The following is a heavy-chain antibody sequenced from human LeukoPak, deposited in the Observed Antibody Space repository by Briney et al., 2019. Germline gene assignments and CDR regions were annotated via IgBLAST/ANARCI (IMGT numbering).Heavy chain of an antibody. J-gene: IGHJ4*02. CDR2: IYPGDSDT. Sequence: GESLKISCKGSGYSFTSYWIGWVRQMPGKGLEWMGIIYPGDSDTGYSPSFQGQVTISADKSISTAYLQWSSLKASDTAMYYCARGGPNYYDSSGHVDYWGQGTLVTVSS. V-gene: IGHV5-51*01. CDR1: GYSFTSYW. D-gene: IGHD3-22*01. CDR3: ARGGPNYYDSSGHVDY.